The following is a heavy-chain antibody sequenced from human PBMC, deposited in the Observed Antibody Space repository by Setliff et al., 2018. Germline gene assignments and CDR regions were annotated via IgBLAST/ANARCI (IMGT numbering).Heavy chain of an antibody. CDR2: ISGDGNTV. V-gene: IGHV3-48*04. D-gene: IGHD3-10*01. J-gene: IGHJ6*02. CDR3: ARDGVFYAMDF. Sequence: GGSLRLSCAASGFTFSSYSMNWVRQAPGKGLEWLSKISGDGNTVYYADSVRGRFTISRDNAKNSLYLQMNSLRAEDSAVYYCARDGVFYAMDFWGQGTTVTVSS. CDR1: GFTFSSYS.